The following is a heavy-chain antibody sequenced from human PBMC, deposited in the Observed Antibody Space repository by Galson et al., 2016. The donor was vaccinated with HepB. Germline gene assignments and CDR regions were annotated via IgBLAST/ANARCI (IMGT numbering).Heavy chain of an antibody. V-gene: IGHV3-30*04. CDR2: ISYDGRNK. Sequence: SLRLSCAASGFTSSIYAMHWVRQAPGKGLEWVAVISYDGRNKYYADSVKVRFTISRDNSQTTLYLQMNCLRAADTAVYFCAKARSVHLLLFDSWGQGNLVTVSS. D-gene: IGHD2-15*01. CDR1: GFTSSIYA. CDR3: AKARSVHLLLFDS. J-gene: IGHJ4*02.